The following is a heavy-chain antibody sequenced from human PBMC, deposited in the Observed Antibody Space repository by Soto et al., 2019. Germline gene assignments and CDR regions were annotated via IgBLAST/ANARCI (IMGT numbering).Heavy chain of an antibody. CDR1: GFPISSTYS. V-gene: IGHV4-38-2*02. D-gene: IGHD4-17*01. J-gene: IGHJ6*02. CDR3: ARVTMVIRDSDHFGVDV. Sequence: SETLSLTCLVSGFPISSTYSWGWIRQPPGKGLEWIGSISHSGTTSYSSSLTSRVSISVDTSKNQVSLKLTSVTAADTAVYFCARVTMVIRDSDHFGVDVWGHGTTVTVSS. CDR2: ISHSGTT.